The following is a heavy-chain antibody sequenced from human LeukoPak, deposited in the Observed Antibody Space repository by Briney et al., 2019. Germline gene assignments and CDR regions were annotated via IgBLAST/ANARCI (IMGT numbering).Heavy chain of an antibody. D-gene: IGHD3-16*01. CDR2: IDQSGGRN. J-gene: IGHJ3*02. CDR1: GLTFSRFW. V-gene: IGHV3-7*05. Sequence: PGGSLRLSCAASGLTFSRFWMNWVRQAPGRGLEWVANIDQSGGRNNYVDSVKGRFTISRDNAKNSLFLEMSSLRADDTAAYFCARDVEGGTFDIWGQGTTVTVSS. CDR3: ARDVEGGTFDI.